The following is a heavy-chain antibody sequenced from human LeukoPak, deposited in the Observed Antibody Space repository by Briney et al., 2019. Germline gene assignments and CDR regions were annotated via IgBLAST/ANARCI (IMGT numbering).Heavy chain of an antibody. CDR2: ICHSGST. CDR3: ARIPVGGTMVRGVRD. J-gene: IGHJ4*02. V-gene: IGHV4-4*02. Sequence: SGTLSLTCAVSGGSISSSNWWSWVRQPPGQGLEWIGEICHSGSTNYNPSLKSRVTISVDKSKNQFSLKLSSVTAADTAVYYCARIPVGGTMVRGVRDWGQGTLVTVSS. CDR1: GGSISSSNW. D-gene: IGHD3-10*01.